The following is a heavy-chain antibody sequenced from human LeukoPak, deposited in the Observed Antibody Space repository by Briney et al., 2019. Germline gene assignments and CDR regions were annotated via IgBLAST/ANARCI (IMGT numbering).Heavy chain of an antibody. V-gene: IGHV4-38-2*02. D-gene: IGHD3-10*01. CDR2: TYHSGST. J-gene: IGHJ3*02. CDR3: ARVSTYYYGSGSYFDAFDI. Sequence: PSETLSLTCSVSGYSISSGYYWGWIRQSPGKGLEWIGSTYHSGSTYYNPSLKSRVSISVDTSKNQFSLKLSSVTAADTAVYYCARVSTYYYGSGSYFDAFDIWGQGTMVTVSS. CDR1: GYSISSGYY.